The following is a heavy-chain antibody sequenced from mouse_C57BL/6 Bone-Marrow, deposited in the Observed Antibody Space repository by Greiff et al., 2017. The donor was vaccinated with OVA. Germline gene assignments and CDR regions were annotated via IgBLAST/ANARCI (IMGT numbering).Heavy chain of an antibody. J-gene: IGHJ3*01. CDR3: ARGKGLGRSFAY. Sequence: QVQLQQSGAELVKPGASVKMSCKASGYTFTSYWITWVKQRPGQGLEWIGDIYPGSGSTNYNEKFKSKATLTVDTSSSTAYMQLSSLTSEDSAVYYCARGKGLGRSFAYWGQGTLVTVSA. D-gene: IGHD4-1*01. CDR2: IYPGSGST. CDR1: GYTFTSYW. V-gene: IGHV1-55*01.